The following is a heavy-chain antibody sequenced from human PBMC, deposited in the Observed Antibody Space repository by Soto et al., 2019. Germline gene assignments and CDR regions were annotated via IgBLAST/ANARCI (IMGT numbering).Heavy chain of an antibody. J-gene: IGHJ6*02. V-gene: IGHV4-31*03. Sequence: QVQLQESGPGLVKPSQTLSLTCTVSGGSISSGGYYWSWIRQHPGKGLEWIGYSYYSGSTYYNPSLKSRVTISVDTSKNQFSLQLSSVTAADTAVYYCARVPFEYSRSQEGWGYYYDGMDVWGQGTTVTVSS. D-gene: IGHD6-6*01. CDR1: GGSISSGGYY. CDR2: SYYSGST. CDR3: ARVPFEYSRSQEGWGYYYDGMDV.